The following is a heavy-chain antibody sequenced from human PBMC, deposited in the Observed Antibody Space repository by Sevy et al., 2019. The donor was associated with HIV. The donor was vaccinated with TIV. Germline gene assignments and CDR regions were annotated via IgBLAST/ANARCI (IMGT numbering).Heavy chain of an antibody. V-gene: IGHV3-23*01. J-gene: IGHJ4*02. CDR3: AKTPFMDFWNDYYSFYFDF. D-gene: IGHD3-3*01. Sequence: GGSLRLSCAAAGFNFNNYAMKWVRQAPGKGLEWVSGISFSGSKTYYAESVKGRFSISRDPSKNTLYLQMNNVRVEDTAVYFCAKTPFMDFWNDYYSFYFDFWGQRTLVTVSS. CDR1: GFNFNNYA. CDR2: ISFSGSKT.